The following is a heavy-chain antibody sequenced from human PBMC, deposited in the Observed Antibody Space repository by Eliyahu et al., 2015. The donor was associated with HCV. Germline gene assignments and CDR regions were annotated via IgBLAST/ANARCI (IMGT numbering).Heavy chain of an antibody. D-gene: IGHD3-9*01. CDR1: GXTFTXXF. CDR3: ARDSRGGDILTSTTYCEY. Sequence: QVQLVQSGAEVKKPGASXKVSCKASGXTFTXXFXHWVRQASGQGLEWMGVINPSGSSTRYSQKFLGRVSMTRETSTRTVYMXLSSLKSEDTAVYYCARDSRGGDILTSTTYCEYWGQGTLVTVSS. J-gene: IGHJ4*02. V-gene: IGHV1-46*01. CDR2: INPSGSST.